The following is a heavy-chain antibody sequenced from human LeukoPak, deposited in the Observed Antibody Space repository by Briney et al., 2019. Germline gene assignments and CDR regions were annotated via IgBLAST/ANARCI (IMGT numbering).Heavy chain of an antibody. CDR2: INPNSGGT. V-gene: IGHV1-2*02. D-gene: IGHD6-25*01. J-gene: IGHJ3*02. CDR3: ARVSSASGAFDI. Sequence: ASVKVSCKASGYTFTRYFLHWVRQAPGQGLEWMGWINPNSGGTNYAQKFQGRVTMTRDTSISAAYMDLSSLRFDDTAVYYCARVSSASGAFDIWGQGTMVTVSS. CDR1: GYTFTRYF.